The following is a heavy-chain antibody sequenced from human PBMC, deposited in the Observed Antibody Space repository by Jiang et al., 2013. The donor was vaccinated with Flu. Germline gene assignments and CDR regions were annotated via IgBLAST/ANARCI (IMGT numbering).Heavy chain of an antibody. V-gene: IGHV2-70*11. J-gene: IGHJ3*01. CDR2: IDWDDDK. Sequence: KPTQTLTLTCTFSGFSLSTSGMCVSWIRQPPGKALEWLARIDWDDDKYYSTSLKTRLTISKDTSKNQVVLTMTNMDPVDTATYYCARIYSGAATGRRAFDVWGQGTMVTVSS. CDR1: GFSLSTSGMC. CDR3: ARIYSGAATGRRAFDV. D-gene: IGHD6-13*01.